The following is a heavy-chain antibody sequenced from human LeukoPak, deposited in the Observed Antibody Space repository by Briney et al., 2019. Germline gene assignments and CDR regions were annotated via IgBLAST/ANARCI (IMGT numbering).Heavy chain of an antibody. V-gene: IGHV1-8*01. CDR2: MNPKSTYT. CDR3: ARFPPSMTTVTTYLGYFFGMDV. CDR1: GYTFTSYD. Sequence: ASVKVSCKASGYTFTSYDINWVRQAPGQGLEWMGWMNPKSTYTGYAQKFQGRVTMTRNTSISTAYMELSSLRSEDTAVYYCARFPPSMTTVTTYLGYFFGMDVWGQGTTVTVSS. J-gene: IGHJ6*02. D-gene: IGHD4-17*01.